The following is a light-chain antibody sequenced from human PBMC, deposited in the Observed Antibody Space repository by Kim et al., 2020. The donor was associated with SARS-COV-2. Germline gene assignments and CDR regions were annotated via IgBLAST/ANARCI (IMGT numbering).Light chain of an antibody. V-gene: IGKV3-20*01. CDR2: DLS. CDR1: QSIWSNY. J-gene: IGKJ5*01. Sequence: LSPGEGPTLSCRASQSIWSNYLAWYQQKPGQAPRLLIYDLSTRATGIPDRFSGSGSGTDFTLTISRLEPEDSAVYFCQQYERLITFGQGTRLEIK. CDR3: QQYERLIT.